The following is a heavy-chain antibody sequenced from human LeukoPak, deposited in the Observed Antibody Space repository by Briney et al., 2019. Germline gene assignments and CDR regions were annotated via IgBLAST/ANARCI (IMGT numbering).Heavy chain of an antibody. V-gene: IGHV4-34*01. CDR3: ASLEPGTQDFDY. CDR2: INHSGST. CDR1: GGSFSGYY. D-gene: IGHD1-14*01. Sequence: SETLSLTCAVYGGSFSGYYWSWIRQPPGKGLEWIGEINHSGSTNYNPSLKSRVITTVDTSKNKFSLKLSSVTAAETTVYYCASLEPGTQDFDYWGQGTLVTVSS. J-gene: IGHJ4*02.